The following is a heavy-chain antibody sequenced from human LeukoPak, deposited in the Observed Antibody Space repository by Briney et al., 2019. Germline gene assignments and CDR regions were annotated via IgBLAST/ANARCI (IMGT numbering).Heavy chain of an antibody. J-gene: IGHJ4*02. CDR3: ARLYCGGDCYSIADY. CDR2: IYPGDSDT. D-gene: IGHD2-21*02. V-gene: IGHV5-51*01. Sequence: GESLKISCKGSGYSFTSYWIGWVRQMPGKGLEWMGIIYPGDSDTSYSPSFQGQVTISADKSISTAYLQWSSLKASDTAMYYCARLYCGGDCYSIADYWGQGTLVTVSS. CDR1: GYSFTSYW.